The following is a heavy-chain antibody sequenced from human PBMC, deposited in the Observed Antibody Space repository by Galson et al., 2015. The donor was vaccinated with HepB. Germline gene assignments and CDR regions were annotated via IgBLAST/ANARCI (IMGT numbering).Heavy chain of an antibody. D-gene: IGHD1-26*01. J-gene: IGHJ4*02. CDR1: GFTFSSYE. Sequence: SLRLSCAASGFTFSSYEMNWVRQAPGKGLEWVSYISSSGSTIYYADSVKGRFTISRDNAKNSLYLQMNSLRAEDTAVYYCASWRVGANLYFDYWGQGTLVTVSS. V-gene: IGHV3-48*03. CDR3: ASWRVGANLYFDY. CDR2: ISSSGSTI.